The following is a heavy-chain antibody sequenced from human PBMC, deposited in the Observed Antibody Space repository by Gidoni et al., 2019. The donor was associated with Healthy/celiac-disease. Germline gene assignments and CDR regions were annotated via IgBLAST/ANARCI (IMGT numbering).Heavy chain of an antibody. D-gene: IGHD3-3*01. CDR1: GFTFSSYA. J-gene: IGHJ6*02. CDR2: ISGSGGST. V-gene: IGHV3-23*01. Sequence: EVQLLESGGGLVQPGGSLRLSGAASGFTFSSYAMSWVRQAPGKGLEWVSAISGSGGSTYYADSVKGRFIISRDNSKNTLYLQMNSLRAEDTAVYYCAKFNTIYYYYYGMDVWGQGTTVTVSS. CDR3: AKFNTIYYYYYGMDV.